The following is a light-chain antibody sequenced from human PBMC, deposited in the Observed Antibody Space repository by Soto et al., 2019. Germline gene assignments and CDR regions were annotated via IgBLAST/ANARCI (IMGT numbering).Light chain of an antibody. CDR2: DAS. V-gene: IGKV3-11*01. CDR1: QNVGNY. CDR3: QQRRNWWT. Sequence: EVVLTQSPATLSLSPGERATLSCRASQNVGNYLAWYQQKPGQAPRLLIYDASNRATGIPARFSGSGSGTDFTLPISSLEPEDFAVYYCQQRRNWWTFGQGTRWIS. J-gene: IGKJ1*01.